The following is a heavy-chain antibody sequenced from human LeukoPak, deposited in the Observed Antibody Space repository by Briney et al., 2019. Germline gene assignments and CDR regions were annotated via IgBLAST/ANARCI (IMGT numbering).Heavy chain of an antibody. CDR2: IKSKTDGGTT. CDR1: GFSFNNYV. CDR3: TTAQGARPYPN. D-gene: IGHD6-6*01. V-gene: IGHV3-15*01. J-gene: IGHJ4*02. Sequence: PGGSLRLSCAASGFSFNNYVMSWVRQAPGKGLEWVGRIKSKTDGGTTDYAAPVKGRFTISRDDSKNTLYLQMNSLKTEDTAVYYCTTAQGARPYPNWGQGTLVTVSS.